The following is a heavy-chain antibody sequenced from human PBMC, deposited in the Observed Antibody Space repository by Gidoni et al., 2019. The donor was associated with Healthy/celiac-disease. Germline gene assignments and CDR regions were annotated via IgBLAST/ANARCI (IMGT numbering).Heavy chain of an antibody. CDR2: IYYRGST. Sequence: QVQLPESGPGLVKPSETLSHTCTVSVGSVSSGNQYWSWIRQPPGKGLEWIGYIYYRGSTNYNPSLKSRVTISVDTSKNQFSLKLSSVTAADTAVYYCARALTGTTVEVWFDPWGQGTLVTVSS. CDR1: VGSVSSGNQY. J-gene: IGHJ5*02. CDR3: ARALTGTTVEVWFDP. D-gene: IGHD1-7*01. V-gene: IGHV4-61*01.